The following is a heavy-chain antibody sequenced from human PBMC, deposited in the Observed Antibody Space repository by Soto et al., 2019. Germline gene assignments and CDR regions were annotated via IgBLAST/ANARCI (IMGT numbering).Heavy chain of an antibody. CDR3: ARGDRGGWGSPAIYFYSGLDV. CDR1: EFTFSSYA. V-gene: IGHV3-23*01. D-gene: IGHD2-21*02. CDR2: VSAGGDMT. Sequence: DVQLLESGGHLVQPGGSLRLSCAASEFTFSSYAMSYVRPAPAKGLEWVSSVSAGGDMTYNSDSVKGRFTISRDNSNPALFMQMDGMRIEDAGLYYGARGDRGGWGSPAIYFYSGLDVWGQGATVTVS. J-gene: IGHJ6*02.